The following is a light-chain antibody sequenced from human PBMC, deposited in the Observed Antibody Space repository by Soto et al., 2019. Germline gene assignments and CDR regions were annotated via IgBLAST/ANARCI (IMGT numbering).Light chain of an antibody. CDR2: GAS. CDR1: QSVSSN. CDR3: QQYDNWWT. Sequence: ERVMIKKNATLSVSPEERATLSCRASQSVSSNVAWYQQTPGQAHRLLIYGASTRATGIPARFSGSGSGTEFTLTISILQSEDFAVYYCQQYDNWWTFGEGIKVDFK. V-gene: IGKV3-15*01. J-gene: IGKJ1*01.